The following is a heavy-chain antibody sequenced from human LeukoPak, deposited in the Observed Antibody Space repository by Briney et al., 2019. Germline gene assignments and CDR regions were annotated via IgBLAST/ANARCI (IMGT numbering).Heavy chain of an antibody. CDR3: ARDKPSGGFDY. D-gene: IGHD3-16*01. J-gene: IGHJ4*02. CDR2: ISSGGDTI. V-gene: IGHV3-11*01. Sequence: GGSLRLSCAASGFSFGDYYMTWIRQAPGKAPHWISYISSGGDTIYYADSVKGRFTISRDNAKNSLYLQMNSLRAEDTAVYYCARDKPSGGFDYWGQGTLVTVSS. CDR1: GFSFGDYY.